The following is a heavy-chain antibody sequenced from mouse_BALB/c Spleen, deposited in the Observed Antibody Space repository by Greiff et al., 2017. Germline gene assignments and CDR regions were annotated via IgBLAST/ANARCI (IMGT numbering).Heavy chain of an antibody. J-gene: IGHJ2*01. D-gene: IGHD2-10*02. CDR3: ARMRVQYGNLHGVFDY. V-gene: IGHV8-8*01. CDR2: IWWDDDK. CDR1: GFSLSTSGMG. Sequence: QVTLKVSGPGILQPSQTLSLTCSFSGFSLSTSGMGVGWIRQPSGKGLEWLAHIWWDDDKRYNPALKSRLTISKDTSSNQVFLKIASVDTADTATYYCARMRVQYGNLHGVFDYWGQGTTLTVSS.